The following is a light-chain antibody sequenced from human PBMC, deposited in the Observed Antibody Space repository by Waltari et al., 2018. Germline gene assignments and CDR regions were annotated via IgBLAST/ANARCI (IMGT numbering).Light chain of an antibody. V-gene: IGKV1-12*01. J-gene: IGKJ2*01. CDR1: QDVSNW. CDR3: QQANTFPYT. Sequence: DIQMTQSPSSVSASVGDRVTITCRASQDVSNWFSWYQQKPGKAPKFLIYAASSLQRGVPSRFSGSGSGTDFTLTISSLQPDDFATYYCQQANTFPYTFGQGTKVEIK. CDR2: AAS.